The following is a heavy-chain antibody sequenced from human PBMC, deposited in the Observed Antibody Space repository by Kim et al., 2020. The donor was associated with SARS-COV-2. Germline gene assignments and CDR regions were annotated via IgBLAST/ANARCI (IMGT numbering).Heavy chain of an antibody. CDR3: ARGSWESWIQLWPRKQWLFRPYYYYYYGMDV. CDR2: INHSGST. J-gene: IGHJ6*02. V-gene: IGHV4-34*01. Sequence: SETLSLTCAVYGGSFSGYYWSWIRQPPGKGLEWIGEINHSGSTNYNPSLKSRVTISVDTSKNQFSLKLSSVTAADTAVYYCARGSWESWIQLWPRKQWLFRPYYYYYYGMDVWGQGTTVTVSS. D-gene: IGHD5-18*01. CDR1: GGSFSGYY.